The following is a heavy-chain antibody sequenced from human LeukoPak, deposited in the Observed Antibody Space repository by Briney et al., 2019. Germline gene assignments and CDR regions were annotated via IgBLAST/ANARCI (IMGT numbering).Heavy chain of an antibody. CDR3: ARCSSRWYHFDY. J-gene: IGHJ4*02. V-gene: IGHV4-59*08. CDR2: IYYSGST. CDR1: GGSISSYY. Sequence: SETLSLTCTVSGGSISSYYWSWIRQPPGKGREWVGYIYYSGSTNYNPSLKSRVTISVDTSKNQFSLKLSSVTAADTAVYYCARCSSRWYHFDYWGQGTLVTVSS. D-gene: IGHD6-13*01.